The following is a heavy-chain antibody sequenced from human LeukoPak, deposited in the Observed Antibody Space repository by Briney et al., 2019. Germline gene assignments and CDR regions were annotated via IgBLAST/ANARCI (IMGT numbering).Heavy chain of an antibody. CDR1: GGSISSYY. D-gene: IGHD6-19*01. J-gene: IGHJ4*02. V-gene: IGHV4-59*01. CDR2: IYYSGST. Sequence: SETLSLTCTVSGGSISSYYWSWIRQPPGRGLEWIGYIYYSGSTNYNPSLKSRVTISVDTSKNQFSLKLSSVTAADTAVYYCASSGYSSGGTIDYWGQGTLVTVSS. CDR3: ASSGYSSGGTIDY.